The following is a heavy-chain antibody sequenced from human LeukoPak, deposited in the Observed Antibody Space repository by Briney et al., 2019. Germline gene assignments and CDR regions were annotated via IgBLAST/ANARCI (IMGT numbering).Heavy chain of an antibody. D-gene: IGHD6-19*01. CDR2: INSDGSST. CDR1: GCTFSSYW. V-gene: IGHV3-74*01. J-gene: IGHJ4*02. CDR3: ARDHSSGWYIDH. Sequence: GGSLRLSCAASGCTFSSYWMHWVRQAPGKGLVWVSRINSDGSSTSYADSVKGRFTISRDNAKNTLYLQMNSLRAEDTAVYYCARDHSSGWYIDHWGQGTLVTVSS.